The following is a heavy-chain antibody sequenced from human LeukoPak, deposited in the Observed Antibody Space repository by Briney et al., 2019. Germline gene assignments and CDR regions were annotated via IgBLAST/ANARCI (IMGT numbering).Heavy chain of an antibody. J-gene: IGHJ5*02. D-gene: IGHD5-18*01. CDR3: AKGAGGFSYYNWFDP. CDR2: IYYTGNT. Sequence: SETLSLTCSVSGDSIIGYYWGWIRQPPGKGLEWIGNIYYTGNTYYNSSLKSRVTISLDTSKNQFSLKLASVTAADTAIYYCAKGAGGFSYYNWFDPWGQGTLVTVSS. V-gene: IGHV4-39*07. CDR1: GDSIIGYY.